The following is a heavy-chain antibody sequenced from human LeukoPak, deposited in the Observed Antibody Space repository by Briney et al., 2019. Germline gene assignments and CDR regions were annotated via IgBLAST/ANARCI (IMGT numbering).Heavy chain of an antibody. D-gene: IGHD4-11*01. J-gene: IGHJ4*02. CDR1: GYTFTSNY. V-gene: IGHV1-24*01. Sequence: ASVKVSCKASGYTFTSNYIHWVRQAPGKGLEWMGGFDPEDGETIYAQKFQGRVTMTEDTSTDTAYMELSSLRSEDTAVYYCATIPDYTRELYFDYWGQGTLVTVSS. CDR3: ATIPDYTRELYFDY. CDR2: FDPEDGET.